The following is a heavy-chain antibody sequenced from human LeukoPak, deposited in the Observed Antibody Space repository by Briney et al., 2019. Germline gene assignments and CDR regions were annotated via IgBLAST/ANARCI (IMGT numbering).Heavy chain of an antibody. V-gene: IGHV1-69*06. J-gene: IGHJ4*02. CDR2: IIPIFGTA. CDR3: ARERGPDRIFDY. CDR1: GGTFSSYA. Sequence: GASVNVSCKAYGGTFSSYAISWVRQAPGQGLEWMGGIIPIFGTANYAQKFQGRGTITADKSTSTAYMELSSLRSEDTAVYYCARERGPDRIFDYWGQGTLVTVSS.